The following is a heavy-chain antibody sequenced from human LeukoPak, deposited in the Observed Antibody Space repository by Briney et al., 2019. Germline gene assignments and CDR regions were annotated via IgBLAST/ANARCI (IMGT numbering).Heavy chain of an antibody. CDR2: IYHSGST. J-gene: IGHJ4*02. Sequence: SETLSLTCAVSGYSISSGYYWGWIRQPPRKGLEWIGSIYHSGSTYYNPSLKSRVTISVDTSKNQFSLKLSSVTAADTAVCYCARHHDSSGYYTDYWGQGTLVTVSS. CDR1: GYSISSGYY. D-gene: IGHD3-22*01. V-gene: IGHV4-38-2*01. CDR3: ARHHDSSGYYTDY.